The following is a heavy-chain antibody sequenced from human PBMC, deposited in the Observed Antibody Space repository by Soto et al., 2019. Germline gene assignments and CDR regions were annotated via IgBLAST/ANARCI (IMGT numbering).Heavy chain of an antibody. D-gene: IGHD5-12*01. J-gene: IGHJ4*02. CDR3: ARDSRVQVATIGFGLGY. Sequence: PGGSLRLSCAASGFTFSSYGMHWVRQAPGKGLEWVAVIWYDGSNKYYADSVKGRFTISRDNSKNTLYLQMNSLRAEDTAVYYCARDSRVQVATIGFGLGYWGQGTLVTVSS. CDR1: GFTFSSYG. CDR2: IWYDGSNK. V-gene: IGHV3-33*01.